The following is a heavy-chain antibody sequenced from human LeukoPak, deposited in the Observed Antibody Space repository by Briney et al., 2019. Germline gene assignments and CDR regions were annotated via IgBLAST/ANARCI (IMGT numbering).Heavy chain of an antibody. CDR1: GYTLTELS. CDR3: ATRPTVTKPFDY. J-gene: IGHJ4*02. Sequence: ASVKVSCKVSGYTLTELSMHWVRQAPGKGLEWMGGFDPEDGETIYAQKFQGRVTMTEDTSTDTAYMELSSLRSEDTAVYYCATRPTVTKPFDYWGQGTLVTVSS. D-gene: IGHD4-17*01. CDR2: FDPEDGET. V-gene: IGHV1-24*01.